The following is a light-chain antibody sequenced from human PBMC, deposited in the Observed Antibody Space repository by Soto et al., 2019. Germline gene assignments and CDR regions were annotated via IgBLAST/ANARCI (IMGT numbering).Light chain of an antibody. J-gene: IGKJ4*01. V-gene: IGKV3-20*01. Sequence: EIVLTQSPGTLSLSPGERATLSCRASQSVSNNYLAWYQQKPGQAPRLLIYAASARATGIPARFSGSGSGTDFTLTISRLEPEDFAVYYCQQYGSSPLTFGGGTKVDI. CDR1: QSVSNNY. CDR2: AAS. CDR3: QQYGSSPLT.